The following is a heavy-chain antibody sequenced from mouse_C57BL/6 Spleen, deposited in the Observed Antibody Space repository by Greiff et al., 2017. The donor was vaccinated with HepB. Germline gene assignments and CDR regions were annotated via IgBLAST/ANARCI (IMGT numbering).Heavy chain of an antibody. CDR2: IDPSDSYT. Sequence: QVQLQQPGAELVKPGASVKLSCKASGYTFTSYWMQWVKQRPGQGLEWIGEIDPSDSYTNYNQKFKGKATLTVDTSSSTAYMQLSSLTSEDSAVYCCARIVDWCFDVWGTGTTVTVSS. CDR1: GYTFTSYW. D-gene: IGHD1-1*01. CDR3: ARIVDWCFDV. J-gene: IGHJ1*03. V-gene: IGHV1-50*01.